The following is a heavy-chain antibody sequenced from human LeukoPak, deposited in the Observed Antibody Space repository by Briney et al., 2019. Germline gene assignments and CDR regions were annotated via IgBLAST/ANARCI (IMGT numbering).Heavy chain of an antibody. Sequence: PGGTLRLSCAASGFTFSSYGMHWVRQAPGKGLEWEAVISYDGSNKYYADSVKGRFTISRDNSKNTLYLQMNSLRAEDTAVYYCAREGRQWLPSLNFDYWGQGTLVTVSS. CDR2: ISYDGSNK. CDR1: GFTFSSYG. CDR3: AREGRQWLPSLNFDY. J-gene: IGHJ4*02. D-gene: IGHD6-19*01. V-gene: IGHV3-30*03.